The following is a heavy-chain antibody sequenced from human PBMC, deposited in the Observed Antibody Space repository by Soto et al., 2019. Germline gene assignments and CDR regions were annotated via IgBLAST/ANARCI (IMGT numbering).Heavy chain of an antibody. CDR2: ISGGASTT. CDR1: GFTFSNYA. J-gene: IGHJ2*01. CDR3: AKGGTFYFGSGSLYWYFDL. V-gene: IGHV3-23*01. Sequence: EVQLLESGGGLVHPGGSLRLSCAASGFTFSNYAMTWVRQAPGKGLEWVSAISGGASTTHYAASVKGRFTISRDNSKNTLFLQMSSLRAEDTAVYYCAKGGTFYFGSGSLYWYFDLWGRGTLVTVSS. D-gene: IGHD3-10*01.